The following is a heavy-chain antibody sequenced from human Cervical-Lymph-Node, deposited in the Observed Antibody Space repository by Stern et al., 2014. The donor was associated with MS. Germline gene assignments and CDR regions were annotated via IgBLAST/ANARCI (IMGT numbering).Heavy chain of an antibody. CDR3: ARESVAADNNWFDP. J-gene: IGHJ5*02. CDR1: GGSITSGTYY. Sequence: QVQLQESGPGLVKPSQTLSLSCTVSGGSITSGTYYWSWIRQPAGKGLEWLGRTYTGGNTVYNPSPKSRLTIAVDASKNHYSLKLASVPAADTAVYYCARESVAADNNWFDPWGQGTLVAVSS. CDR2: TYTGGNT. V-gene: IGHV4-61*02. D-gene: IGHD6-19*01.